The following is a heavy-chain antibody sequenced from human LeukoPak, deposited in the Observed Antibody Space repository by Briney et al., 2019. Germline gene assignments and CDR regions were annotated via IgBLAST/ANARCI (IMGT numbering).Heavy chain of an antibody. J-gene: IGHJ5*02. CDR1: GYTFTSYG. CDR3: ARDIRPRLYDSSGSNWFDP. D-gene: IGHD3-22*01. V-gene: IGHV1-18*01. CDR2: ISAYNGNT. Sequence: GASVKVFCKASGYTFTSYGISWVRQAPGQGLEWMGWISAYNGNTNYAQKLQGRVTMTTDTSTSTAYMELRSLRSDDTAVYYCARDIRPRLYDSSGSNWFDPWGQGTLVTVSS.